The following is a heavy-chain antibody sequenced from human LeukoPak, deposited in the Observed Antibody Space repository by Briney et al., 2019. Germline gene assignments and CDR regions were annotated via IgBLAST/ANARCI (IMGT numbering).Heavy chain of an antibody. V-gene: IGHV3-21*01. CDR2: ISGSSSYL. J-gene: IGHJ4*02. CDR1: GFTLSNYN. D-gene: IGHD6-19*01. Sequence: GGSLRLSCAASGFTLSNYNMNWVRQAPGKGLEWVSSISGSSSYLFFADSVKGRFTISRDNTKNSLYLQMNSLRVDDTAVYYCARDAVTGYSSGWYRPFPFDYWGQGSLVTVSS. CDR3: ARDAVTGYSSGWYRPFPFDY.